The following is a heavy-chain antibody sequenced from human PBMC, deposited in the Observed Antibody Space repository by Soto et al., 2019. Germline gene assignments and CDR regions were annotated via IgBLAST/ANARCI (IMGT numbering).Heavy chain of an antibody. CDR1: GFTFSSYS. D-gene: IGHD3-3*01. Sequence: GGSLRLSCAASGFTFSSYSMNWVRQAPGKGLEWVSYISSSSSTIYYADSVKGRFTISRDNAKNSLYLQMNSLRAEDTAVYYCARPGTIFGVVNPSYAFDIWGQGTMVTVSS. CDR3: ARPGTIFGVVNPSYAFDI. V-gene: IGHV3-48*01. CDR2: ISSSSSTI. J-gene: IGHJ3*02.